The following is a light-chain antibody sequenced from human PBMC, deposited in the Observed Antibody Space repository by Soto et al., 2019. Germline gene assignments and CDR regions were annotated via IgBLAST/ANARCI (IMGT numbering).Light chain of an antibody. CDR1: SDNIGAGYD. CDR2: GNS. CDR3: QYYASSLSGPNWV. Sequence: QSVLTQPPSVSGAPGQRVTISCTGSSDNIGAGYDVHWYQQLPGTAPKLLIYGNSNRPSGVPDRFSGSKSGTSASLAITGLQAEDEADYYGQYYASSLSGPNWVFGGGTKLTVL. J-gene: IGLJ3*02. V-gene: IGLV1-40*01.